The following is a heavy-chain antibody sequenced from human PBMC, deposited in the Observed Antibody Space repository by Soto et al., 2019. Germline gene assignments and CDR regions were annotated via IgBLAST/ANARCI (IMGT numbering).Heavy chain of an antibody. Sequence: QVQLQESGPGLVKPSQTLSLTCTVSSGSISSGDYYWSWIRQPPGKGLEWIGYIYNTGSTYYNPSLNTRVTITMETSKNQFTLKLNSGTAADTAVYYCARGAYDSSGYYRYKWFDPWGQGTLVTGSS. J-gene: IGHJ5*02. D-gene: IGHD3-22*01. CDR1: SGSISSGDYY. V-gene: IGHV4-30-4*01. CDR2: IYNTGST. CDR3: ARGAYDSSGYYRYKWFDP.